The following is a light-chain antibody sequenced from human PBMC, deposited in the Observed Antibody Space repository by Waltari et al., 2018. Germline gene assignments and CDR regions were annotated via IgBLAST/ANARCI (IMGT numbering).Light chain of an antibody. CDR3: QQRSTWPILT. Sequence: EVVFTHSSSTRSFSPGARSTPSCRASHSVSNYLDWYQQRPGQAPRLLIYDASDRATGIPGRFSGSGSGTDFTLTISSLEPEDFAIYYCQQRSTWPILTFGGGTKVEVK. CDR2: DAS. J-gene: IGKJ4*01. CDR1: HSVSNY. V-gene: IGKV3-11*01.